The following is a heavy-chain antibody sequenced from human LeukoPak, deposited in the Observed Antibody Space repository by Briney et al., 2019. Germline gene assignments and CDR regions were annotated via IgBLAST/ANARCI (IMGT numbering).Heavy chain of an antibody. D-gene: IGHD4/OR15-4a*01. CDR2: ISYDGSNK. CDR3: AKDYGGPDY. Sequence: GGSLRLSCAASGSTFSSYGMHWVRQAPGKGLEWVAVISYDGSNKYYADSVKGRFTISRDNSKNTLYLQMNSLRVEDTAVYYCAKDYGGPDYWGQGTLVTVSS. J-gene: IGHJ4*02. CDR1: GSTFSSYG. V-gene: IGHV3-30*18.